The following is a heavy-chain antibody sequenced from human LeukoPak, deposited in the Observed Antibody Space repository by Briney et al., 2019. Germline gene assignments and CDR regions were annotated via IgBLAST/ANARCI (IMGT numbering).Heavy chain of an antibody. CDR2: ISSSSTYK. J-gene: IGHJ3*02. CDR3: ARVKQQLVPLPDAFDI. Sequence: GGSLRLSCAASGFTFSPYTMNWVRQAPGKGLEWASSISSSSTYKYYADSVKGRFTISRDNAKNSLYLQMNSLRAEDTAVYYCARVKQQLVPLPDAFDIWGQGTMVTVSS. V-gene: IGHV3-21*01. CDR1: GFTFSPYT. D-gene: IGHD6-13*01.